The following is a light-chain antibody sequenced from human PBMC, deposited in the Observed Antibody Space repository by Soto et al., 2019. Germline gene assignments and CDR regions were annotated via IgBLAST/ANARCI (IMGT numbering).Light chain of an antibody. V-gene: IGKV1-9*01. CDR2: AAS. CDR3: QQLNSYPPMIT. J-gene: IGKJ5*01. CDR1: QGISSY. Sequence: DIQLTQSPSFLSASVGDRVTITCRASQGISSYLAWYQQKPGKAPKLLIYAASTLQSGVPSRFSGSGSGTEFTLTISSLQPEDFATYYCQQLNSYPPMITFGHGTRLEI.